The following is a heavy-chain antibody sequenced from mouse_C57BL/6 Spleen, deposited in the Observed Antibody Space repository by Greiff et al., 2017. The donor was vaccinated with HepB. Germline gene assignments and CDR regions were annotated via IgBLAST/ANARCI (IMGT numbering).Heavy chain of an antibody. CDR2: IDPNSGGT. CDR1: GYTITSYW. CDR3: ARAEYGTKDYWDY. J-gene: IGHJ2*01. D-gene: IGHD5-1*01. V-gene: IGHV1-72*01. Sequence: VQLQQSGAELVKPGASVKLSCKASGYTITSYWMHWVKQRPGRGLEWIGRIDPNSGGTKYNEKFKSKATLTVDKPSSTAYMQLSSLTSEDSAVYYCARAEYGTKDYWDYWGQGTTLTVSS.